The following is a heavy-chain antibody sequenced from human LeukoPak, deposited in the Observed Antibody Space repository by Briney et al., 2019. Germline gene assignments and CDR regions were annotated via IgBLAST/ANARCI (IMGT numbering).Heavy chain of an antibody. J-gene: IGHJ4*02. Sequence: PGGSLRLSCTASGFTFRNYAMSWVRQAPGKGLEWVSAISGSGGTTHYADSVKGRVTTSRDNSKNTLYLQVNSLRAVDTAVYYCAKETSGWGTFDYWGQGTLVTVSS. CDR3: AKETSGWGTFDY. D-gene: IGHD6-19*01. V-gene: IGHV3-23*01. CDR2: ISGSGGTT. CDR1: GFTFRNYA.